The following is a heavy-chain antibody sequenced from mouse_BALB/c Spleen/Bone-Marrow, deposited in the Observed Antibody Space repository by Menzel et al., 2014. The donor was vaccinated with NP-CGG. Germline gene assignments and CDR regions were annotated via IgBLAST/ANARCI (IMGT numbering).Heavy chain of an antibody. V-gene: IGHV5-12-2*01. CDR1: GFTFSSYT. CDR2: ISNGGGSI. CDR3: ASHYYDSSPFAY. D-gene: IGHD1-1*01. Sequence: EVKLVESGGGLVQPGGSLKLSCAASGFTFSSYTMSWVRQTPEKRLVWVAYISNGGGSIYNPDTVKGRFTISRDNDKNTLYLQMSSLKSEDTAMYYCASHYYDSSPFAYWGQGTLVTVSA. J-gene: IGHJ3*01.